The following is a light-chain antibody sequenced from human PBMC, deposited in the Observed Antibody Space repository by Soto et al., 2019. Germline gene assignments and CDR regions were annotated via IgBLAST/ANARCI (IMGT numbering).Light chain of an antibody. V-gene: IGLV2-8*01. CDR3: SSYAGSNNHVV. CDR2: EVS. J-gene: IGLJ2*01. CDR1: SSDVGGYNF. Sequence: QSALTQPASVSGSPGQSITISCTGTSSDVGGYNFVSWYQQHLGKAPKLMIYEVSKRPSGVPDRFSGSKSGNTASLTVSGLQAEDEADYYCSSYAGSNNHVVFGGGTKLTVL.